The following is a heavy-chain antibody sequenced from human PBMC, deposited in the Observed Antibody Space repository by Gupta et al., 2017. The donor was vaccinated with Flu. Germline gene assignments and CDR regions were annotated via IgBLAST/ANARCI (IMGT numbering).Heavy chain of an antibody. CDR3: ARGTYCDSSTCTNGPTDY. J-gene: IGHJ4*02. CDR1: GFTFRSHD. Sequence: EVQLVVSGGGLVQPGGSLSLSCATSGFTFRSHDMHRVRQNPRKGLEWVSAIGTLGDTFYASSVKGRFIISRENATNSLYLQMNSLRAGDTAVYYCARGTYCDSSTCTNGPTDYWGQGTLVTVSS. D-gene: IGHD2/OR15-2a*01. CDR2: IGTLGDT. V-gene: IGHV3-13*01.